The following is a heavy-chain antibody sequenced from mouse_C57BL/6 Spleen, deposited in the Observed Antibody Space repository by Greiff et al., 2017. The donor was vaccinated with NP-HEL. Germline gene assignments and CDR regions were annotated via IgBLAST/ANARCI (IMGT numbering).Heavy chain of an antibody. J-gene: IGHJ4*01. D-gene: IGHD1-1*01. CDR2: ISYDGSN. V-gene: IGHV3-6*01. CDR3: ARGGLYGSLYYYAMDY. Sequence: EVKLMESGPGLVKPSQSLSLTCSVTGYSITSGYYWNWIRQFPGNKLEWMGYISYDGSNNYNPSLKNRISITRDTSKNQFFLKLNSVTTEDTATYYCARGGLYGSLYYYAMDYWGQGTSVTVSS. CDR1: GYSITSGYY.